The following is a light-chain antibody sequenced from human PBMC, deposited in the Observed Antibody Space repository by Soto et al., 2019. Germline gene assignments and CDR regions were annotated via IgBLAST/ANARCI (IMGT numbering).Light chain of an antibody. CDR2: GAS. CDR3: QQYGSSGT. J-gene: IGKJ1*01. V-gene: IGKV3-20*01. Sequence: EIVLTPSPGTLSLSPGERATLSCRPSQSVSNNYLAWYQQSPGQAPRLLIYGASNRATGIPDRFSGSGSGTDFTLTISRLEPEDFAVYYCQQYGSSGTFGQGTKVDIK. CDR1: QSVSNNY.